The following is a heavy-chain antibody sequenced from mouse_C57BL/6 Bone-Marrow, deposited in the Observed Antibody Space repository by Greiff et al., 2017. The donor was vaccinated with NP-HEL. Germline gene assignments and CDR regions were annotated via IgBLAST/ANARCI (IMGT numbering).Heavy chain of an antibody. CDR3: ARHYYGSSYWYFDV. V-gene: IGHV1-81*01. D-gene: IGHD1-1*01. Sequence: VKLQESGAELARPWASVKLSCKASGYTFTSYGISWVKQRTGQGLEWIGEIYPRSGNTYYNEKFKGKATLTADKSSSTAYMELRSLTSEDSAVYFCARHYYGSSYWYFDVWGTGTTVTVSS. CDR1: GYTFTSYG. J-gene: IGHJ1*03. CDR2: IYPRSGNT.